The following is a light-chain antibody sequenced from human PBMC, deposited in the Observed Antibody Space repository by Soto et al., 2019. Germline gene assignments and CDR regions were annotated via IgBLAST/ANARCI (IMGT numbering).Light chain of an antibody. J-gene: IGKJ4*01. CDR1: QSVSSK. CDR3: QQYNTWPLT. V-gene: IGKV3-15*01. Sequence: EIVMTQSPATLSVSPGERVTLSCRASQSVSSKLAWYEQKPGQAPRLLIYGASTRATGIPARFSGSGSGTEFTLTISSLQAEDFALYYCQQYNTWPLTFGGGTKVDIK. CDR2: GAS.